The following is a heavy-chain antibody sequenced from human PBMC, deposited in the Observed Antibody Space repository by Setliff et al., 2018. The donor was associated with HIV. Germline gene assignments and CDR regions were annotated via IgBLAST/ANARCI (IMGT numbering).Heavy chain of an antibody. CDR3: ARVYGDYVEGAFDI. J-gene: IGHJ3*02. V-gene: IGHV4-34*09. Sequence: PSETLSLTCAVYGGSFSGYYWSWIRQPPGKGLEWIGYIYYSGNTFYNPSLKSRVTISVDTSKNQFSLKLSSVTAADTALYYCARVYGDYVEGAFDIWGQGTMVTVSS. CDR1: GGSFSGYY. D-gene: IGHD4-17*01. CDR2: IYYSGNT.